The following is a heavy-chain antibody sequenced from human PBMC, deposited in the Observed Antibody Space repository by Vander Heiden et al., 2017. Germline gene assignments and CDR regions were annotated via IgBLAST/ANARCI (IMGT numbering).Heavy chain of an antibody. CDR2: IKSKTDGGTT. J-gene: IGHJ6*02. V-gene: IGHV3-15*01. CDR3: TTGLGDYVWGSYRYSLYYYGMDV. Sequence: AFSFTFSNAWMSWVRQAPGKGLEWVGRIKSKTDGGTTDYAAPVKGRFTISRDDSKNTLYLQMNSLKTEDTAVYYCTTGLGDYVWGSYRYSLYYYGMDVWGQGTTVTVSS. CDR1: SFTFSNAW. D-gene: IGHD3-16*02.